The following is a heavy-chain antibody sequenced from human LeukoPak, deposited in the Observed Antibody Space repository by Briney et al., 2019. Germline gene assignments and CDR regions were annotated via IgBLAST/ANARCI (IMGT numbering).Heavy chain of an antibody. Sequence: PSETLSLTCSVSGGSVSSASYYWSWIRQSPEKGLEWIGFASHSGSTYYSPSLKSRVSISVDTSKNQFYLELSSVTAADTAVYYCARDRGYCGSDSCYHFDYWGQGTLVTASS. V-gene: IGHV4-61*01. CDR1: GGSVSSASYY. J-gene: IGHJ4*02. D-gene: IGHD2-2*01. CDR2: ASHSGST. CDR3: ARDRGYCGSDSCYHFDY.